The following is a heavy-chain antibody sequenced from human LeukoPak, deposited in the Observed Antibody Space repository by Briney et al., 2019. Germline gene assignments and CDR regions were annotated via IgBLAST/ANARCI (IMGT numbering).Heavy chain of an antibody. D-gene: IGHD2-15*01. CDR2: ISSSSSDI. CDR3: AKFPYIVVVVAATWFDP. Sequence: PGGSLRLSCAASGFTFSSYSMNWVRQAPGKGLEWVSSISSSSSDIYYADSVKGRFTISRDNAKNSLYLQMNSLRAEDTAVYYCAKFPYIVVVVAATWFDPWGQGTLVTVSS. V-gene: IGHV3-21*04. J-gene: IGHJ5*02. CDR1: GFTFSSYS.